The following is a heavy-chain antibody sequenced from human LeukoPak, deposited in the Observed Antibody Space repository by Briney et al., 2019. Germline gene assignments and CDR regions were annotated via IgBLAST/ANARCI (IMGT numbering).Heavy chain of an antibody. D-gene: IGHD2-15*01. J-gene: IGHJ6*02. CDR1: GGSITSYY. CDR2: IYYSVST. V-gene: IGHV4-59*08. Sequence: PSETLSLTCTVSGGSITSYYWSWIRQPPRKGLEWIGYIYYSVSTNYNPSLKSRVTISVDTSKNQFSLKLSSVTAADTAVYYCARHSHGVGYCSGGSCYYYYYGMDVWGQGTTVTVSS. CDR3: ARHSHGVGYCSGGSCYYYYYGMDV.